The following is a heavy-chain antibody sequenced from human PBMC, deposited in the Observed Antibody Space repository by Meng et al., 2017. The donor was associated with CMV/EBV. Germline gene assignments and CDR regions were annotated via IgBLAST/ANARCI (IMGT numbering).Heavy chain of an antibody. D-gene: IGHD3-3*01. Sequence: GESLKISCAASGFTFSSYAMSWVRQAPGKGLEWVSAISGSGGSTYYADSVKGRFTISRDNSKNTLYLQMNSLRAEDTAVYYCAKWGNDFWSGYYPEHYFDYWGQGTLVTVSS. J-gene: IGHJ4*02. CDR1: GFTFSSYA. CDR2: ISGSGGST. CDR3: AKWGNDFWSGYYPEHYFDY. V-gene: IGHV3-23*01.